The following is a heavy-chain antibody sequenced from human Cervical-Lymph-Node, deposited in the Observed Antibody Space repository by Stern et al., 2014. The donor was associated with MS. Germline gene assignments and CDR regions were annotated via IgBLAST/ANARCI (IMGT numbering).Heavy chain of an antibody. J-gene: IGHJ3*02. CDR1: GYSFTNSW. Sequence: EVQLVESGADVKKPGASLKISCKASGYSFTNSWIGWVRQMPGKGPEWMGIIYPGNFDRRYSSAFQGKVTLPAHRSNLSAYLQWSSLKASDTAMYYCARLASYTGYDYDAFDIWGQGTMVTVSS. V-gene: IGHV5-51*03. D-gene: IGHD5-12*01. CDR2: IYPGNFDR. CDR3: ARLASYTGYDYDAFDI.